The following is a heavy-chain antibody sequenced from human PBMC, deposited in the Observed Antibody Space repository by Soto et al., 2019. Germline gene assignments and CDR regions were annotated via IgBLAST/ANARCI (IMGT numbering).Heavy chain of an antibody. CDR3: HGYGY. D-gene: IGHD5-12*01. Sequence: EVQVVESGGGLIQPGGSLRLSCEVSGFSVTANYMSWVRQAPGKGLEWVSVIYSGGSTYYIDSVKGRFSISRDISKNTLYLQMNSLRAEDTAVYYCHGYGYWVQGTLVIVSS. V-gene: IGHV3-53*01. CDR1: GFSVTANY. J-gene: IGHJ4*02. CDR2: IYSGGST.